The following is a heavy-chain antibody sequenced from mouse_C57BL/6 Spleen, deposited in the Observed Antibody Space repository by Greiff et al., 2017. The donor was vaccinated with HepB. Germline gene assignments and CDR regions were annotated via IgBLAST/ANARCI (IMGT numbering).Heavy chain of an antibody. CDR1: GYAFRSYW. CDR2: IYPGDGAT. Sequence: VQLQQSGAELVKPGSSVTISCKASGYAFRSYWMNWVKQRPGTGLEWIGQIYPGDGATNYTGKFKGKAPLTADKSSSPGYMQLSSLTSEDSAVYFCARSGITVDYWGQGTTLTVS. V-gene: IGHV1-80*01. J-gene: IGHJ2*01. D-gene: IGHD2-4*01. CDR3: ARSGITVDY.